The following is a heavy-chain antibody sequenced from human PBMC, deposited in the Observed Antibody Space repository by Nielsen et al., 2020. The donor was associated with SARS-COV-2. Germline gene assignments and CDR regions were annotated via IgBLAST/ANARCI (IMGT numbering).Heavy chain of an antibody. CDR2: ISWNSGSI. D-gene: IGHD3-22*01. Sequence: GGSLRLSCAASGFTFDDYAMHWVRQAPGKGLEWVSGISWNSGSIGYADSVKGRFTISRDNAKNSLYLQMNSLRAEDTALYYCAKLADSSGNLLAWGQGTLVTVSS. CDR1: GFTFDDYA. CDR3: AKLADSSGNLLA. J-gene: IGHJ5*02. V-gene: IGHV3-9*01.